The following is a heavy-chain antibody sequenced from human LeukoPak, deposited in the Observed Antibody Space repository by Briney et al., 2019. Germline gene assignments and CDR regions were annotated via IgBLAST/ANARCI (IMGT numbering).Heavy chain of an antibody. V-gene: IGHV1-24*01. CDR3: VFYDQDDYDI. D-gene: IGHD3-16*01. CDR2: FDPEVGET. CDR1: GYTLTELS. Sequence: ASVTVSCKVSGYTLTELSMHWVRQAPGKGLEWMGGFDPEVGETIYAQKFQGRVTLTEDTSTDTAYMELSSLRSEDTAVYYCVFYDQDDYDIWGQGTMVTVSS. J-gene: IGHJ3*02.